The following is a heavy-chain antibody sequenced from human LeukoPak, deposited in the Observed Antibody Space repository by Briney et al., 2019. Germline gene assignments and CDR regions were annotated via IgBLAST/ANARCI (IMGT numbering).Heavy chain of an antibody. D-gene: IGHD5-18*01. J-gene: IGHJ6*02. CDR1: GGSISNINYC. CDR2: IYYSGST. Sequence: SETLSLTCTVSGGSISNINYCWGWIRQPPGKGLEWIGSIYYSGSTYHNPSLKSRVIMSVDMSKNQFSLQLSSVTAADTGIYYCARLPNTAMATPYYYGLDVWGQGTTVTVSS. CDR3: ARLPNTAMATPYYYGLDV. V-gene: IGHV4-39*01.